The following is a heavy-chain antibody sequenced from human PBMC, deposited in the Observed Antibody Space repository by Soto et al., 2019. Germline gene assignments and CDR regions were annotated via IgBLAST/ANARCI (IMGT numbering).Heavy chain of an antibody. CDR2: IYYSGST. Sequence: SETLSLTCTVSGGSISSSSHYWGWIRQPPGKGLEWVGSIYYSGSTNYNPSLKSRVTISVDTSKNQFSLKLSSVTAADTAVYYCARLSAIVVVPAAIGVYSSSRRVKNGMDVWGQGTTVTVSS. J-gene: IGHJ6*02. CDR1: GGSISSSSHY. D-gene: IGHD2-2*01. CDR3: ARLSAIVVVPAAIGVYSSSRRVKNGMDV. V-gene: IGHV4-39*07.